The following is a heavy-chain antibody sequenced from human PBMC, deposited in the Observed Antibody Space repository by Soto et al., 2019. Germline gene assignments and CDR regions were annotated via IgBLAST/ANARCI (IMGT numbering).Heavy chain of an antibody. Sequence: QVQLVESGGGVVQPGRSLRLSCAASGFTFSNYGMHWVRQAPGKGLEWVALIWHDGSKKYYVDSVKGRFTISRDSSKNTLYLQMDSLRAEDTAVYYCTRDERSWYFDLWGRGTLVTVSS. V-gene: IGHV3-33*01. CDR1: GFTFSNYG. D-gene: IGHD1-1*01. CDR2: IWHDGSKK. J-gene: IGHJ2*01. CDR3: TRDERSWYFDL.